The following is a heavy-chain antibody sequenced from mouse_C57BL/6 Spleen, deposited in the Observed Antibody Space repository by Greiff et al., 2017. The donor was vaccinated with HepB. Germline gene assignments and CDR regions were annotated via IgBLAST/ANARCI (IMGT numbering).Heavy chain of an antibody. V-gene: IGHV1-58*01. CDR1: GYTFTSYG. CDR2: IYIGNGYT. D-gene: IGHD1-1*01. Sequence: EVQLQQSGAELVRPGSSVKMSCKTSGYTFTSYGINWVKQRPGQGLEWIGYIYIGNGYTEYNEKFKGKATLTSDTSSSTAYMQLSSLTSEDSAIYFCARSGIYYYGSSPWYFDVWGTGTTVTVSS. CDR3: ARSGIYYYGSSPWYFDV. J-gene: IGHJ1*03.